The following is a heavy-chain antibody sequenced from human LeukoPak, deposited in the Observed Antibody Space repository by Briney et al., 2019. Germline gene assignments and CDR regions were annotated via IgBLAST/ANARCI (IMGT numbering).Heavy chain of an antibody. CDR3: AKESLEAAAGLDY. CDR2: ISGDGGSA. CDR1: GFSFSSYA. D-gene: IGHD6-13*01. J-gene: IGHJ4*02. Sequence: GGSLRLSCAASGFSFSSYAMSWVRQAPGRGLEWVSLISGDGGSADFTDSVKGRFTISRDNSKQTLYLQKNSLRAEDTAVYYCAKESLEAAAGLDYWGQGTLVTVSS. V-gene: IGHV3-23*01.